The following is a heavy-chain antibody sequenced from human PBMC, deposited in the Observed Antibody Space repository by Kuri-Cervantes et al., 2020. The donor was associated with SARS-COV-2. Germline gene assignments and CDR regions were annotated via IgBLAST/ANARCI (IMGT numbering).Heavy chain of an antibody. CDR2: IYYSGST. D-gene: IGHD1-26*01. V-gene: IGHV4-39*01. Sequence: SETLSLTCTVSGGSISSSSYYWGWIRQPPGKGLEWIGSIYYSGSTYYNPSLKSRVTISVDTSKNQFSLKLSSVTAADTAVYYCARHLSGSYWFDPWGQGTLVTVSS. CDR1: GGSISSSSYY. J-gene: IGHJ5*02. CDR3: ARHLSGSYWFDP.